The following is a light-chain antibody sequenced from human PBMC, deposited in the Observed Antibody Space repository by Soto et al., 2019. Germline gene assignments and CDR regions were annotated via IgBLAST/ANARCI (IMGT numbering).Light chain of an antibody. V-gene: IGKV3D-15*01. CDR1: QSVTSTY. J-gene: IGKJ1*01. CDR3: QQYNGWLWT. Sequence: EMAMTQSPATLSVSPGDRATLSCRASQSVTSTYLGWYQQKPGQAPRLLIYGAVTRATGIPARFSGRGSGTEFTLTITSLQSEDFAVYFCQQYNGWLWTFGQGTKVDIK. CDR2: GAV.